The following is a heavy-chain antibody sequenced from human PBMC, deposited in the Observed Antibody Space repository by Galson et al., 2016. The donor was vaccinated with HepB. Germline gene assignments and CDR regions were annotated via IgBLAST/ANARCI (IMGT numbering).Heavy chain of an antibody. CDR3: ARLSRGSRNWHFDL. V-gene: IGHV3-11*06. J-gene: IGHJ4*02. D-gene: IGHD3-10*01. Sequence: SLRLSCAASGFRFTDYYMTWIRQAPGKGLEWLSYIYSAEYTNYVDSVKGRFTISRDNAKNSLYLQMNSLRAEDTAVYYCARLSRGSRNWHFDLWGQGTLVTVSS. CDR1: GFRFTDYY. CDR2: IYSAEYT.